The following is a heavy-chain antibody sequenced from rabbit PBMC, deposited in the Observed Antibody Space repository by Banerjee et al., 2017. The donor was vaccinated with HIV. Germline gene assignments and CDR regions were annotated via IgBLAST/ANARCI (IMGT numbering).Heavy chain of an antibody. J-gene: IGHJ4*01. CDR1: GFTISSSYW. V-gene: IGHV1S45*01. CDR3: ARDLAGVIGWNFNL. D-gene: IGHD4-1*01. Sequence: QEQLVESGGGLVKPEGSLTLTCTASGFTISSSYWMCWVRQAPGKGLEWIACIYGGRSGSTYYASWVNGRFTISKTSSTTVTLQMTSLTAADTATYFCARDLAGVIGWNFNLWGPGTLVTVS. CDR2: IYGGRSGST.